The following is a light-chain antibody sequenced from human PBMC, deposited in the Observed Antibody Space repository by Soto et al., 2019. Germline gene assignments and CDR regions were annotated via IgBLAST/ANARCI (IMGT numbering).Light chain of an antibody. J-gene: IGKJ4*01. Sequence: DIQMTQSPSSLSASVGDRVTITCRASQSISSYLNWYQQKPGKAPKLLIYAASSLQSGVPSRFSGSGSGTDFTLTISSLQPEDFATYYCQQSYSTSTFGGWTKVEIK. CDR3: QQSYSTST. CDR1: QSISSY. V-gene: IGKV1-39*01. CDR2: AAS.